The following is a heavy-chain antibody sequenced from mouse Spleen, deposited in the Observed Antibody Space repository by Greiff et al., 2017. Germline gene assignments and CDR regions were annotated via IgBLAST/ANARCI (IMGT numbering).Heavy chain of an antibody. CDR2: IYPGDGDT. J-gene: IGHJ2*01. D-gene: IGHD1-1*01. CDR1: GYAFSSYW. Sequence: VQVVESGAELVKPGASVKISCKASGYAFSSYWMNWVKQRPGKGLEWIGQIYPGDGDTNYNGKFKGKATLTADKSSSTAYMQLSSLTSEDSAVYFCARYDTVVAKYYFDYWGQGTTLTVSS. CDR3: ARYDTVVAKYYFDY. V-gene: IGHV1-80*01.